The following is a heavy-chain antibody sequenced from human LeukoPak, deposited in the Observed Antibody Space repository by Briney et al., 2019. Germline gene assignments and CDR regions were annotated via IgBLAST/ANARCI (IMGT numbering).Heavy chain of an antibody. V-gene: IGHV3-21*06. CDR3: ARALWSGPVYYGMDV. J-gene: IGHJ6*02. CDR1: GFTYTNYN. D-gene: IGHD3-10*01. Sequence: GGSLKLSCAASGFTYTNYNFYWVRQAPGRGLEWVSSISSTSSYIYYADSMKGRFTISRDNAKNSLYLQMNSLRAEDTAVYYCARALWSGPVYYGMDVWGQGATVTVSS. CDR2: ISSTSSYI.